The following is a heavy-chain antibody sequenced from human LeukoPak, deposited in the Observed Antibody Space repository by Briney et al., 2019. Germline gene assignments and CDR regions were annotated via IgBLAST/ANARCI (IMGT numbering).Heavy chain of an antibody. CDR2: ISYDGSNK. D-gene: IGHD2-2*02. CDR3: ARDDTYDY. V-gene: IGHV3-30*03. Sequence: GGSLRLSCAASGFTFSSYGMHWVRQAPGKGLEWVAVISYDGSNKYYADSVKGRFTISRDNAKNSLYLQMNSLRAEDTAVYYCARDDTYDYWGQGTLVTVSS. J-gene: IGHJ4*02. CDR1: GFTFSSYG.